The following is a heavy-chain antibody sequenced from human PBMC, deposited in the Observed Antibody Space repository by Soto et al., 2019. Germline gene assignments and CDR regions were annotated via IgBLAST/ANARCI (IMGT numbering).Heavy chain of an antibody. D-gene: IGHD2-2*01. CDR2: INPSGGST. CDR1: GYTFTSYY. V-gene: IGHV1-46*01. J-gene: IGHJ6*02. Sequence: ASVKVFCKASGYTFTSYYMHWVRQAPGQGLEWMGIINPSGGSTSYAQKFQGRVTMTRDTSTSTVYMELSSLRSEDTAVYYCARSYCSSTSCPVYYYGMDVWGQGTTVTVSS. CDR3: ARSYCSSTSCPVYYYGMDV.